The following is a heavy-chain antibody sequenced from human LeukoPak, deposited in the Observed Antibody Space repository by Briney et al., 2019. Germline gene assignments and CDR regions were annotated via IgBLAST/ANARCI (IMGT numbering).Heavy chain of an antibody. V-gene: IGHV4-38-2*02. CDR3: ARVRKGYDSSGLLGLRRGRPNLYYFDY. CDR2: MYHSVST. D-gene: IGHD3-22*01. Sequence: KASQTLSLTCTVSGYSISSGYYWGWMRQPPGKGLEWFGSMYHSVSTYYNPSLKSRVTISVDTSKNQFSLKLSSVTAADTAVYYCARVRKGYDSSGLLGLRRGRPNLYYFDYWGQGTLVTVSS. J-gene: IGHJ4*02. CDR1: GYSISSGYY.